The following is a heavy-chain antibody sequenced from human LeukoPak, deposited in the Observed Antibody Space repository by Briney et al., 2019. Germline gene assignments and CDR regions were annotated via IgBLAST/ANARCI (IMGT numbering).Heavy chain of an antibody. CDR1: GFTFSDYA. J-gene: IGHJ4*02. D-gene: IGHD2-2*01. CDR2: ITNNGGST. Sequence: PGGSLRLSCSVSGFTFSDYAMHWVRQAPGKGLEYVSAITNNGGSTYYADSAKSRFSVSRDNSKNTVYLQLSSLRPDDTAVYYCVKGRIYCCYPSLDYWGQGTLVTVSS. CDR3: VKGRIYCCYPSLDY. V-gene: IGHV3-64D*06.